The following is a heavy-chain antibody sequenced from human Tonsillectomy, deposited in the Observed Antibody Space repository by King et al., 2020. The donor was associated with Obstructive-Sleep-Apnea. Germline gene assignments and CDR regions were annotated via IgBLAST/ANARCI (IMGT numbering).Heavy chain of an antibody. CDR2: IYYSGSS. V-gene: IGHV4-59*01. J-gene: IGHJ5*02. CDR1: GGSISSYY. CDR3: ARAPYGSGIIDWFDP. Sequence: VQLQESGPGLVKPSETLSLTCTVSGGSISSYYWSWIRQPPGKRLEWIGYIYYSGSSNYNPSLKSRVSISVDTSKNQFSLKLNSVTAADTAVYYCARAPYGSGIIDWFDPWGRGTLVTVSS. D-gene: IGHD3-10*01.